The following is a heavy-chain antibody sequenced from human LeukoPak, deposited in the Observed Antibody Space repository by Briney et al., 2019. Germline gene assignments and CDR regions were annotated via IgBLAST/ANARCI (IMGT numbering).Heavy chain of an antibody. CDR1: GDSVSSNSVT. V-gene: IGHV6-1*01. CDR2: TYYRSTWYN. Sequence: SQTLSLTCAITGDSVSSNSVTWNWIRQSPSRGLEWLGRTYYRSTWYNDYAVSVRGRITVNPDTSKSQFSLHLNSVTPEDTAVYYCARRLTQYDCFDPWGQGILVTVSS. J-gene: IGHJ5*02. D-gene: IGHD2-2*01. CDR3: ARRLTQYDCFDP.